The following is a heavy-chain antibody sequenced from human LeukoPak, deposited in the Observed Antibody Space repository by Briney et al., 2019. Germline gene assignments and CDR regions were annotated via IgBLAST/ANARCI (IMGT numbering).Heavy chain of an antibody. CDR2: IYTSGST. Sequence: SETLSLTCTVSGGSISSYYWSWIRQPAGKGLEWIGRIYTSGSTNYNASLKSRVTMSVDTSKNQFSLKLSSVTAADTAVYYCASESGWYSLSVFDYWGQGTLVTVPS. V-gene: IGHV4-4*07. J-gene: IGHJ4*02. D-gene: IGHD6-19*01. CDR1: GGSISSYY. CDR3: ASESGWYSLSVFDY.